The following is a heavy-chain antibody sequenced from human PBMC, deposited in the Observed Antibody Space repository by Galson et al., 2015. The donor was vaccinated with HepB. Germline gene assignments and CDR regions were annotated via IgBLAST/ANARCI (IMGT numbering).Heavy chain of an antibody. Sequence: SLRLSCAASGFTFSSYAMHWVRQAPGKGLEWVAVISYDGSNKYYADSVKGRFTISRDNSKNTLYLQMNSLRAEDTAVYYCAREVGIAAAGTPSAGYYGMDVWGQGTTVTVSS. CDR1: GFTFSSYA. CDR3: AREVGIAAAGTPSAGYYGMDV. D-gene: IGHD6-13*01. J-gene: IGHJ6*02. CDR2: ISYDGSNK. V-gene: IGHV3-30*04.